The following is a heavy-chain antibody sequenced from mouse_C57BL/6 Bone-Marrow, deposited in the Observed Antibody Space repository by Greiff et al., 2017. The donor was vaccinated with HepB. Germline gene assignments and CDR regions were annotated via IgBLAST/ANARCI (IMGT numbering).Heavy chain of an antibody. Sequence: VQLQQSGAEPVRPGASVTLSCKASGYTFTDYEMHWVKQTPVHGLEWIGAIDPETGGTAYNQKFKGKAILTADKSSSTAYMELRSLTSEDSAVYYCTRVTIVTTKWYFDVWGTGTTVTVSS. CDR2: IDPETGGT. D-gene: IGHD2-5*01. J-gene: IGHJ1*03. V-gene: IGHV1-15*01. CDR1: GYTFTDYE. CDR3: TRVTIVTTKWYFDV.